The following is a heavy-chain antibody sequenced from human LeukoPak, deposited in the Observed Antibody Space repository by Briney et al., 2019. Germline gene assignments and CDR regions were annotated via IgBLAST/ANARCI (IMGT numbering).Heavy chain of an antibody. V-gene: IGHV3-21*01. J-gene: IGHJ4*02. CDR1: GFTFSSYS. D-gene: IGHD5-12*01. CDR3: ARDFPEGYSGYDYRDY. CDR2: ISSSSSYI. Sequence: GGSLRLSCAASGFTFSSYSMNWVRQAPGKGLEWVSSISSSSSYIYYADSVKGRFTISRDNAKNSLYQQMNSLRAEDTAVYYCARDFPEGYSGYDYRDYWGQGTLVTVSS.